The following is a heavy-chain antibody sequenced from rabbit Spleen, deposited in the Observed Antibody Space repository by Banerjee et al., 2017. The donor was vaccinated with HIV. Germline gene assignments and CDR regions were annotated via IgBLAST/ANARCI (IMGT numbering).Heavy chain of an antibody. J-gene: IGHJ3*01. CDR1: GVSFSISSY. V-gene: IGHV1S40*01. D-gene: IGHD1-1*01. Sequence: QSLEESGGDLVKPGASLTLTCTASGVSFSISSYMCWVRQAPGKGLEWISCIAGSSSGFTYSATWAKGRFTISKTSSTTVTLQMTSLTVADTATYFCARDLTNVIGWNFGLWGQGTLVTVS. CDR2: IAGSSSGFT. CDR3: ARDLTNVIGWNFGL.